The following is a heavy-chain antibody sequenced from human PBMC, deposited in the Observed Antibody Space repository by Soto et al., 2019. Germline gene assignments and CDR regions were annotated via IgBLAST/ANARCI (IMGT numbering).Heavy chain of an antibody. CDR2: INPNSGGT. D-gene: IGHD2-2*01. V-gene: IGHV1-2*04. J-gene: IGHJ5*02. Sequence: ASVKVSCKASGYTFTGYYMHWVRQAPGQGLEWMGWINPNSGGTNYAQKFQGWVTMTRDTSISTAYMELSRLRSDDTAVYYCARGHIVVVPAANWFDPWGQGTLVTVSS. CDR3: ARGHIVVVPAANWFDP. CDR1: GYTFTGYY.